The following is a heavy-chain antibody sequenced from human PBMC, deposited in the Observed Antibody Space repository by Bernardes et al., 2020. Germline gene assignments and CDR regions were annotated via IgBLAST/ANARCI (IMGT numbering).Heavy chain of an antibody. CDR3: AREGATDNVDY. CDR2: TYYRSKWYN. J-gene: IGHJ4*02. D-gene: IGHD1-26*01. CDR1: GDSVSSNGVA. Sequence: SQTLSLTCAISGDSVSSNGVAWNWIRQSPSRGLEWLGRTYYRSKWYNDYAVSVKSRITIKPDTSKNLFSLQLNSVTPEDTAVYYCAREGATDNVDYWGQGTLGTVTS. V-gene: IGHV6-1*01.